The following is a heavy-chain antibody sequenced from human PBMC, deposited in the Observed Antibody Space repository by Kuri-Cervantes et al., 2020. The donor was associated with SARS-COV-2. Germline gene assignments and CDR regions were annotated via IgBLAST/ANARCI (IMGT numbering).Heavy chain of an antibody. CDR1: GFTFSSYG. CDR2: IWYDGSNK. J-gene: IGHJ4*02. Sequence: GESLKISCAASGFTFSSYGMHWVRQAPGKGLEWVAVIWYDGSNKYYADSVKGRFTISRDNSKNTLYLQMNSLRAEDTAVYYCARETYYYDSSGYEASEFDYWGQGTLVTVSS. D-gene: IGHD3-22*01. V-gene: IGHV3-33*01. CDR3: ARETYYYDSSGYEASEFDY.